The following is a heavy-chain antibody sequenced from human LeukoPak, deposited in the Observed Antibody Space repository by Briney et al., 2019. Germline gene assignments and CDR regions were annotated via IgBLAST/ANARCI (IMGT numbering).Heavy chain of an antibody. CDR1: GFTFSSYS. CDR2: ISSSSSYI. V-gene: IGHV3-21*01. J-gene: IGHJ6*02. D-gene: IGHD3-3*01. CDR3: ARDNSEGDYDFWSGYYRKYYGMDV. Sequence: GGSLRLSCAASGFTFSSYSMNWVRQAPGKGLEWVSSISSSSSYIYYAESVKGRFTISRDNAKNSLYLQMNSLRAEDTAVYYCARDNSEGDYDFWSGYYRKYYGMDVWGQGTTVTVSS.